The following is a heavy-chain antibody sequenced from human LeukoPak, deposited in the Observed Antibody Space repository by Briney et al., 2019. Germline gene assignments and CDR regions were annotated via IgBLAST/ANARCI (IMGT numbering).Heavy chain of an antibody. J-gene: IGHJ4*02. CDR2: IYYSGST. V-gene: IGHV4-59*01. CDR3: ARVGDYYDSRRLFDY. D-gene: IGHD3-22*01. CDR1: GGSISSYY. Sequence: SETLSLTCTVSGGSISSYYWSWIRQPPGKGLEWIGYIYYSGSTNYNPSLKSRVTISVDTSKNQFSLKLSSVTAADTAVYYCARVGDYYDSRRLFDYRGQGTLVTVSS.